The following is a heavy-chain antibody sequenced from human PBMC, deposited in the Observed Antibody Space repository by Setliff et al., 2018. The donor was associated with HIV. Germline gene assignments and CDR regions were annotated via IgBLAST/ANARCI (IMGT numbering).Heavy chain of an antibody. J-gene: IGHJ4*02. D-gene: IGHD4-17*01. Sequence: SEPLSLTCTVSGGFTNTKYWSWIRQTPGKGLEWIGYIYYRGSTDYNPSLKSRVTISLDTSKNQFSLILSSMTAADTAVYYCARGAAADGRLFDYWGQGTLVTVSS. CDR3: ARGAAADGRLFDY. V-gene: IGHV4-59*01. CDR2: IYYRGST. CDR1: GGFTNTKY.